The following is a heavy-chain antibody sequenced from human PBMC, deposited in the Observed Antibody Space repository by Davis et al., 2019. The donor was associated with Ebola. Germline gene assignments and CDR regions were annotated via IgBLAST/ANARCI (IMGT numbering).Heavy chain of an antibody. CDR2: IYYSGST. D-gene: IGHD3-10*01. J-gene: IGHJ4*02. CDR3: ASLRITMVQGVIITSLRFDY. CDR1: GGSISSSSYY. V-gene: IGHV4-39*01. Sequence: MPSETLSLTCTVSGGSISSSSYYWGWIRQPPGKGLEWIGSIYYSGSTHYNPSLKSRVTISVDTSKNQFSLKLSSVTAADTAVYYCASLRITMVQGVIITSLRFDYWGQGTLVTVSS.